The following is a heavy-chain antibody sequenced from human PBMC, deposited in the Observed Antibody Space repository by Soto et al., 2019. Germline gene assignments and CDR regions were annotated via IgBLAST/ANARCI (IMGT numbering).Heavy chain of an antibody. CDR1: GFTFSSYG. D-gene: IGHD3-9*01. CDR2: ISYDGSNK. Sequence: PGGSLRLSCAASGFTFSSYGMHWVRQAPGKGLEWVAVISYDGSNKYYADSVKGRFTISRDNSKNTLYLQMNSLRAEDTAVYYCAKDVLRYFDWSTDGRGLGFGFDYRGQGT. CDR3: AKDVLRYFDWSTDGRGLGFGFDY. V-gene: IGHV3-30*18. J-gene: IGHJ4*02.